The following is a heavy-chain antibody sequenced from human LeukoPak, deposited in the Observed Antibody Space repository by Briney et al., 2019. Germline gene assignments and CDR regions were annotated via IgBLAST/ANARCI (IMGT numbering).Heavy chain of an antibody. Sequence: ASVKVSCKASGYTFTGYYMHWVRQAPGQGLEWMGRINPNSGGTNYAQKFQGRVTMTRDTSISTAYMELSRLRSDDTAVYYCARSAPDYDFWSGYQNYYYYYMDVWGKGTTVTVSS. CDR3: ARSAPDYDFWSGYQNYYYYYMDV. D-gene: IGHD3-3*01. V-gene: IGHV1-2*06. CDR1: GYTFTGYY. J-gene: IGHJ6*03. CDR2: INPNSGGT.